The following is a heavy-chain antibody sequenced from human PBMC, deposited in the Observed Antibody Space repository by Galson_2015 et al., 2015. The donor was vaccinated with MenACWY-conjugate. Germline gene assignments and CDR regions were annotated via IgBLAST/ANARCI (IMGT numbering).Heavy chain of an antibody. V-gene: IGHV5-51*03. J-gene: IGHJ4*02. CDR3: ASRPVGTILY. CDR1: GYTFSNYW. CDR2: ITPGDGNN. Sequence: QSGAEVKKPGESLTISCKASGYTFSNYWIGWVRQMPGKGLEWMGIITPGDGNNLITPPFQGQVTISADMSINTAYLHWSSLKASDSAIYYCASRPVGTILYWGQGTLVTVSS. D-gene: IGHD3-3*01.